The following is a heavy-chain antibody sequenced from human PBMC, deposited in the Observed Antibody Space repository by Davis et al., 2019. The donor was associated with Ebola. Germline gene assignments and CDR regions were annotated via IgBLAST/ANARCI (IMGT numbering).Heavy chain of an antibody. CDR2: ITGKTDGGTT. V-gene: IGHV3-15*01. D-gene: IGHD5-24*01. CDR1: GFGFINAW. CDR3: TTRRDGYNCFDY. J-gene: IGHJ4*02. Sequence: GESLKISCAASGFGFINAWMSWVRQAPGKGLEWVGRITGKTDGGTTDYAAPVKGRFTISRDDSKNTLYLQMNSLKTEDTAVYYCTTRRDGYNCFDYWGQGTLVTVSS.